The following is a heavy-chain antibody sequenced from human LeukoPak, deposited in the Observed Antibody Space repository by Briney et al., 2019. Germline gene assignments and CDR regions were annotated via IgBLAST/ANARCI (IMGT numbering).Heavy chain of an antibody. CDR1: GFTLSSYS. D-gene: IGHD5-18*01. Sequence: GGSLRLSCAVSGFTLSSYSMNWVRQAPGKGLEWASSISSSSSYIYYADSVKGRFTISRDNAKNSLYLQVNSLRAEDTAVYYRARGYTAMDNWFDPWGQGTLVTVSS. CDR2: ISSSSSYI. J-gene: IGHJ5*02. CDR3: ARGYTAMDNWFDP. V-gene: IGHV3-21*01.